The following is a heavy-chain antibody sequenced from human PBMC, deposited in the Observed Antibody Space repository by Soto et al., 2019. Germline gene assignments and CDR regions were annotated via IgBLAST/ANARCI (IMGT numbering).Heavy chain of an antibody. CDR1: GFNLSHPW. D-gene: IGHD3-9*01. Sequence: GGSLRLSYVASGFNLSHPWMTWVRQAAGKGLEWVGRIKSKTDGGTADYAAPVKGRATISRDDSKNTVYLQMNSLKTEDTAVYYCTTGIYYDILTGYHNVAYWGQGALVTVSS. CDR2: IKSKTDGGTA. J-gene: IGHJ4*02. CDR3: TTGIYYDILTGYHNVAY. V-gene: IGHV3-15*01.